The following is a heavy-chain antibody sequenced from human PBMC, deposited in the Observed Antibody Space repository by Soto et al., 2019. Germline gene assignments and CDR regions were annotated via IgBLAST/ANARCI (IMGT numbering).Heavy chain of an antibody. CDR2: ISSSSSTI. CDR3: ARAPWGIAAAGNYMDV. V-gene: IGHV3-48*01. CDR1: GFTFSSYS. J-gene: IGHJ6*03. Sequence: GGSLRLSCAASGFTFSSYSMNWVRQAPGKGLEWVSYISSSSSTIYYADSVKGRFTISRDNAKNSLYLQMNSLRAEDTAVYYCARAPWGIAAAGNYMDVWGKGTTVTVSS. D-gene: IGHD6-13*01.